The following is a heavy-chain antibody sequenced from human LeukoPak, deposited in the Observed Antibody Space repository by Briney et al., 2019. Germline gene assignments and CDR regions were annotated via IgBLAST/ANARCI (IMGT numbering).Heavy chain of an antibody. Sequence: GGSLRLSCAASGCTFSSYAMSWVRQAPGKGLEWVSAISGSGGSTYYADSVKGRFTISRDNSKNTLYLQMNSLRAEDTAVYYCAKGSPRGSGYSGYFYYYYMDVWGKGTTVTVSS. CDR1: GCTFSSYA. J-gene: IGHJ6*03. CDR3: AKGSPRGSGYSGYFYYYYMDV. CDR2: ISGSGGST. V-gene: IGHV3-23*01. D-gene: IGHD5-12*01.